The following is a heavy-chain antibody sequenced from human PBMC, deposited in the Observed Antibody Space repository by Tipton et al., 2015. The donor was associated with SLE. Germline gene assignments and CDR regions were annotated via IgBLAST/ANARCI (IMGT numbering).Heavy chain of an antibody. Sequence: LSLTCAASGFTFSSYWMSWVRQAPGKGLEWVANIKQDGSEKYYVDSVKGRFTISRDNAKNSLYLQMNSLRAEDTAVYYCARERDPIVVVVAASAAFDIWGQGTMVTVSS. V-gene: IGHV3-7*01. J-gene: IGHJ3*02. D-gene: IGHD2-15*01. CDR3: ARERDPIVVVVAASAAFDI. CDR1: GFTFSSYW. CDR2: IKQDGSEK.